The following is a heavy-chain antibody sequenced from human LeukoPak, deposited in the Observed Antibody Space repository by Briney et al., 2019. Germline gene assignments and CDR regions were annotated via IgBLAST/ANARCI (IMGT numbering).Heavy chain of an antibody. CDR2: IYPGDSDT. CDR3: ARRSGGDGYCYYGLDV. D-gene: IGHD6-19*01. V-gene: IGHV5-51*01. CDR1: GYSFTSFW. Sequence: GESLKISCKGSGYSFTSFWIGWVRQMPGKGLEWMGIIYPGDSDTRYSPSFQGQVTISADKSISTAYLQWSSLKASDTAMYYCARRSGGDGYCYYGLDVWGQGTTVTVSS. J-gene: IGHJ6*02.